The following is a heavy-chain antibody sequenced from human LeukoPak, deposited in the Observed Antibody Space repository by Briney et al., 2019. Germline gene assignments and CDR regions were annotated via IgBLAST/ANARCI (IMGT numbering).Heavy chain of an antibody. CDR3: AREPRASSHWYFDL. CDR2: INHSGST. J-gene: IGHJ2*01. V-gene: IGHV4-34*01. CDR1: GGSFSGYY. Sequence: PSETLSLTCAVYGGSFSGYYWSWIRQPPGKGLEWIGEINHSGSTNYNPSLKSRVTISVDTSKNQFSLKLSSVTAADTAVYYCAREPRASSHWYFDLWAVAPWSLSPQ. D-gene: IGHD1-26*01.